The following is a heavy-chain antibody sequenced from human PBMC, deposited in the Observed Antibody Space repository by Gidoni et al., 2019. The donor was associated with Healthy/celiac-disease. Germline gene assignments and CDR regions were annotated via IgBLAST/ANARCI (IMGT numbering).Heavy chain of an antibody. CDR1: GGSISSSSYY. V-gene: IGHV4-39*01. CDR3: ATPHYYDSSGYRWADAFDI. CDR2: IYYSGST. D-gene: IGHD3-22*01. Sequence: QLQLQESGPGLVKPSETLSLTCTVSGGSISSSSYYWGWIRQPPGKGLEWIGSIYYSGSTYYNPSLKSRVTISVDTSKNQFSLKLSSVTAADTAVYYCATPHYYDSSGYRWADAFDIWGQGTMVTVSS. J-gene: IGHJ3*02.